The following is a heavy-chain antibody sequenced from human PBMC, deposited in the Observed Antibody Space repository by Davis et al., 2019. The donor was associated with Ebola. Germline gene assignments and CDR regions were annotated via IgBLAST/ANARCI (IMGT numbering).Heavy chain of an antibody. J-gene: IGHJ4*02. CDR3: ARYCHSPDCSYFDC. CDR2: ISAREGHT. D-gene: IGHD2-15*01. V-gene: IGHV3-23*01. Sequence: PGGSLRLSCAASGFTFSNYDMSWVRQVPGKGLELVSTISAREGHTHYSDSVKGRFTISRDNSKDTLYLQMNSLRAEDTATYYCARYCHSPDCSYFDCWGQGTMVAVSS. CDR1: GFTFSNYD.